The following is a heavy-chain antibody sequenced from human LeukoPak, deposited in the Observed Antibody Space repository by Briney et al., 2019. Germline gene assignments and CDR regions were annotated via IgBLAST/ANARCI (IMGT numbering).Heavy chain of an antibody. CDR3: ARGQDIVVVPAATNWFDP. CDR1: GYTFTGYY. D-gene: IGHD2-2*01. J-gene: IGHJ5*02. V-gene: IGHV1-2*04. CDR2: INPNSGGT. Sequence: ASVKVSCKASGYTFTGYYMHGVRQAPGQRLEWMGWINPNSGGTNYAQKFQGWVTMTRDTSISTAYMELSRLRSDDTAVYYCARGQDIVVVPAATNWFDPWGQGTLVTVSS.